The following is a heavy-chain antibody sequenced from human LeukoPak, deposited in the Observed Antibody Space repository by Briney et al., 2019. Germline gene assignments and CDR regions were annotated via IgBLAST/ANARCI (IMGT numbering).Heavy chain of an antibody. D-gene: IGHD5-12*01. CDR3: ARTVSGYYFNA. Sequence: SETLSLTCTVSGVSINSYYRSWIRQPPGKGLEWIGYIAYSGSSNYNPSLKRRRTITLDTTNYQYSLKLSSVAAADTAVYYWARTVSGYYFNAWGPGTLVTVSS. J-gene: IGHJ5*02. CDR2: IAYSGSS. CDR1: GVSINSYY. V-gene: IGHV4-59*01.